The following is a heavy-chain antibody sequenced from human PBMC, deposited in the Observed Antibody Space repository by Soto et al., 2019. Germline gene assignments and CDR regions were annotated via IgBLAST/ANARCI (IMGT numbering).Heavy chain of an antibody. J-gene: IGHJ4*01. D-gene: IGHD2-8*01. CDR3: VSPVSAHFDY. CDR2: ISSNGANT. CDR1: GFTFSDYY. V-gene: IGHV3-23*01. Sequence: GWSLRLSCAASGFTFSDYYMSWIRQAPGKGLEWVSTISSNGANTHYAESVKGRFTISKDAYRNTVHLHMNSLRAEDTATYFSVSPVSAHFDYCGHATAVSVSS.